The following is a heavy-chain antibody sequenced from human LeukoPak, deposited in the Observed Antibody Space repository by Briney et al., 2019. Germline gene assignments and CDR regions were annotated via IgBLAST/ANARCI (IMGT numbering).Heavy chain of an antibody. CDR2: ISNNGDSA. D-gene: IGHD2-21*01. J-gene: IGHJ4*02. CDR1: GFTFSAYA. V-gene: IGHV3-23*01. Sequence: GGSLRLSCAASGFTFSAYAMSWVRQAPGEGLEWVSGISNNGDSAYYADSVKGRFTISRDNPKNTLHLQMSSLRAEDTALYYCVKDRCDRATCPEVWGQGTLVTVSS. CDR3: VKDRCDRATCPEV.